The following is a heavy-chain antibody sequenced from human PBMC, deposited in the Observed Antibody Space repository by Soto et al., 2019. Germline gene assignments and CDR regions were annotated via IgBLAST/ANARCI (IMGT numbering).Heavy chain of an antibody. D-gene: IGHD3-22*01. Sequence: SETLSLTCTVSGGSISSGGYYWSWIRQHPGKGLEWIGYIYYSGSTYYNPSLKSRVTISVDTSKNQFSLKLSSVTAADTAVYYCASSNYYDSIPFDPWGQGTLVTVSS. CDR1: GGSISSGGYY. V-gene: IGHV4-31*03. CDR2: IYYSGST. J-gene: IGHJ5*02. CDR3: ASSNYYDSIPFDP.